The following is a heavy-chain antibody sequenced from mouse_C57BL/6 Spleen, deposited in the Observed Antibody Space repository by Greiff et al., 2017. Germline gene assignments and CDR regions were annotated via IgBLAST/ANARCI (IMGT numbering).Heavy chain of an antibody. CDR2: IYPRDGST. CDR1: GYTFTDHT. CDR3: AREGLYYYGSSYEDAWFAY. D-gene: IGHD1-1*01. V-gene: IGHV1-78*01. Sequence: QVQLQQSDAELVKPGASVKISCKVSGYTFTDHTIHWMKQRPEQGLEWIGYIYPRDGSTKYNEKFKGKATLTADKSSSPAYMQLNSLTSEDSAVYCCAREGLYYYGSSYEDAWFAYWGQGTLVTVSA. J-gene: IGHJ3*01.